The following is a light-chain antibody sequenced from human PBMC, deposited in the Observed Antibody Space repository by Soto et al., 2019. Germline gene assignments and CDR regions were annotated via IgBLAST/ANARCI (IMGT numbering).Light chain of an antibody. J-gene: IGKJ4*01. V-gene: IGKV3-11*01. CDR1: QSVSSY. Sequence: EIVLTQSPATLSLSPGERATLSCRASQSVSSYLAWYQQKPGQAPRLLIYDASNRATGIPARFSGSGSGPDFTLTISSLEPGDFAVYYCQQRSNWPSTFGGGTKVEIK. CDR3: QQRSNWPST. CDR2: DAS.